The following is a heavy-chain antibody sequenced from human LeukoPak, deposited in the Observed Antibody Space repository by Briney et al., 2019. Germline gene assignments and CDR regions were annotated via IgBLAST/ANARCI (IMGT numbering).Heavy chain of an antibody. CDR3: AYGSGSYNFVYYYMDV. Sequence: GGSLRLSCAASGFTFSSYGMHWVRQAPGKGLEWVAFIRYDGSNKYYADSVKGRFTISRDNSKNTLYLQMNSLRAEDTAVYYCAYGSGSYNFVYYYMDVWGKGTTVTVSS. J-gene: IGHJ6*03. V-gene: IGHV3-30*02. D-gene: IGHD3-10*01. CDR2: IRYDGSNK. CDR1: GFTFSSYG.